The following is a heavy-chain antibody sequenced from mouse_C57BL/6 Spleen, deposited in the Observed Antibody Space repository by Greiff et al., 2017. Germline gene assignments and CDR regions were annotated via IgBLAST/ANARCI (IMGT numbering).Heavy chain of an antibody. CDR3: AREGGNFDD. CDR1: GYTFTSYW. D-gene: IGHD1-1*02. J-gene: IGHJ2*01. Sequence: QVQLQQPGAELVKPGASVKLSCKASGYTFTSYWMQWVKQRPGQGLEWIGEIDPSDGYTNYNQKFKGKATLTVDTSSSTAYLQLSSLTSEDAAVYYCAREGGNFDDWGKGTTLTVSS. V-gene: IGHV1-50*01. CDR2: IDPSDGYT.